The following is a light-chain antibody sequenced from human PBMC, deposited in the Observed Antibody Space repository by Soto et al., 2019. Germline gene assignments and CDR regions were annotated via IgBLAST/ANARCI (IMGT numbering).Light chain of an antibody. V-gene: IGLV4-69*01. Sequence: QAVVTQSPSASASLGASVKLTCTLSSGHSSYAIAWNQQQPEKGPRYLMKLNSDGSHSKGDGIPDRFSGSSSGAERYLTISSLQSEDEADYYCQTWGSGIPWVFGGGTKVTVL. J-gene: IGLJ3*02. CDR3: QTWGSGIPWV. CDR1: SGHSSYA. CDR2: LNSDGSH.